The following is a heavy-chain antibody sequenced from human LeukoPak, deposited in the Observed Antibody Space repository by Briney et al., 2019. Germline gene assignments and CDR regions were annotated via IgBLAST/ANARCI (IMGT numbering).Heavy chain of an antibody. D-gene: IGHD3-16*01. V-gene: IGHV3-74*01. CDR1: GFTFSNYW. Sequence: GGSLRLSCAASGFTFSNYWMHWVRQAPGKGLEWVSRINERATIISYADSVKGRFTISRENARNTLYLQMNSLTAEDAAVYYCVRDLILVWTPGDDFDHWGQGTLVTVSS. CDR3: VRDLILVWTPGDDFDH. J-gene: IGHJ4*02. CDR2: INERATII.